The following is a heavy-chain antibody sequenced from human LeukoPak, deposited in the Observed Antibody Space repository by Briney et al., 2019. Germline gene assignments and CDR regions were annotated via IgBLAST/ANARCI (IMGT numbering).Heavy chain of an antibody. D-gene: IGHD7-27*01. CDR3: TRDYTGDY. J-gene: IGHJ4*02. CDR2: ITVCNDDT. CDR1: GYTFSDYG. Sequence: ASVKVSCKASGYTFSDYGINWVRQAPGQGLEWMGWITVCNDDTNYGQKFQGRVTMTTDTSTSTAYMELRRLRSDDTAVYYCTRDYTGDYWGQGTLVTVSS. V-gene: IGHV1-18*01.